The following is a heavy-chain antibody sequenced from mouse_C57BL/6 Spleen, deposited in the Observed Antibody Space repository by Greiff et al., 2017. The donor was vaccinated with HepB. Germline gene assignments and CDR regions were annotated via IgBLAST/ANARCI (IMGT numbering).Heavy chain of an antibody. Sequence: ESGAELVKPGASVKISCKASGYAFSSYWMNWVKQRPGKGLEWIGQIYPGDGDTNYNGKFKGKATLTADKSSSTAYMQLSSLTSEDSAVYFCARGGGNYVGFAYWGQGTLVTVSA. V-gene: IGHV1-80*01. J-gene: IGHJ3*01. CDR2: IYPGDGDT. CDR1: GYAFSSYW. D-gene: IGHD2-1*01. CDR3: ARGGGNYVGFAY.